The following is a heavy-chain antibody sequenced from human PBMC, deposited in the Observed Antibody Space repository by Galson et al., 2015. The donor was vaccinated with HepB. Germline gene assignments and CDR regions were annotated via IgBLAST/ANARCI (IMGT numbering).Heavy chain of an antibody. D-gene: IGHD3-22*01. V-gene: IGHV1-46*01. CDR1: GYTFTSYY. Sequence: SVKVSCKASGYTFTSYYMHWVRQAPGQGLEWMGIINPSGGSTSYAQKFQGRVTMTRDTSTSTVYMELSSLRSEDTAVYYCARTPAAYYDSSGHFDYWGRGTLVTVSS. J-gene: IGHJ4*02. CDR3: ARTPAAYYDSSGHFDY. CDR2: INPSGGST.